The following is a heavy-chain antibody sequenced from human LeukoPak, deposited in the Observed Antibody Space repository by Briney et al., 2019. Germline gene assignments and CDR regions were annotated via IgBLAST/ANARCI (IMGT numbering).Heavy chain of an antibody. CDR3: ARGAYDSSGYYFIRDYYYYYMDV. J-gene: IGHJ6*03. Sequence: GGSLRLSCAASGFTFSSYEMNWVRQAPGKGLEWVSYISSSGSTIYYADSVKGRFTISRDNAKNSLYLQMNSLRAEDTALYYCARGAYDSSGYYFIRDYYYYYMDVWGKGTTVTVSS. CDR2: ISSSGSTI. CDR1: GFTFSSYE. V-gene: IGHV3-48*03. D-gene: IGHD3-22*01.